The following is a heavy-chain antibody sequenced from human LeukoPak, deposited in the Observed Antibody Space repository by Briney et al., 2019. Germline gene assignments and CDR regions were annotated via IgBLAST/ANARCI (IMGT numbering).Heavy chain of an antibody. CDR2: IIPIFGIA. D-gene: IGHD5-24*01. V-gene: IGHV1-69*04. CDR1: GGTFSSYA. Sequence: ASVKVSCKASGGTFSSYAISWVRQAPGQGLEWMGRIIPIFGIANYAQKFQGRVTITADKSTSTAYMELSSLRSEDTAVYYCARYSQDGYNSAFDYWGQGTLVTVSS. CDR3: ARYSQDGYNSAFDY. J-gene: IGHJ4*02.